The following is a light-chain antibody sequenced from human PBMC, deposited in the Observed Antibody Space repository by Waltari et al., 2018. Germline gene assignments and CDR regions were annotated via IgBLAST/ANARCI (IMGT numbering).Light chain of an antibody. CDR1: QNINTY. CDR2: GGS. V-gene: IGKV1-5*01. J-gene: IGKJ1*01. CDR3: LQDYNYPWT. Sequence: DIQMTQSPSTLSASVGDRVTIPCRASQNINTYLVWYQHKPGKAPKLLIYGGSTLESGVPLRFSGSGSGTEFTLTISSLQPDDFATYYCLQDYNYPWTFGQGTKVEIK.